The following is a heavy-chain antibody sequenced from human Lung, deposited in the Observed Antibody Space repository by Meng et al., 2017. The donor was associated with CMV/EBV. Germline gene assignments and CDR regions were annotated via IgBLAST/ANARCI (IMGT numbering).Heavy chain of an antibody. Sequence: YTFDGYGITWVRQAPGQGLEWVGWISPYNHNTNYAQNLQGRVTMTADTSTSTAYMDLRSLRSDDTAVYYCARGSPVDDYWSGYYSDNWGQGTLVTVS. CDR1: YTFDGYG. V-gene: IGHV1-18*01. CDR3: ARGSPVDDYWSGYYSDN. CDR2: ISPYNHNT. D-gene: IGHD3-3*01. J-gene: IGHJ4*02.